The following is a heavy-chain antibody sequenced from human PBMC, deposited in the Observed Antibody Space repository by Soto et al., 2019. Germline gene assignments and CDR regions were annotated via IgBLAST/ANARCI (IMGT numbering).Heavy chain of an antibody. D-gene: IGHD5-12*01. CDR1: GGTFSSYA. CDR2: IIPIFGTA. CDR3: VRGYSGYDKPDFDY. V-gene: IGHV1-69*13. Sequence: SVKVSCKASGGTFSSYAISWVRQAPGQGLEWMGGIIPIFGTANYAQKFQGRVTITADESTSTAYMELSSLRSEDTAVYYCVRGYSGYDKPDFDYWGQGTLVTVSS. J-gene: IGHJ4*02.